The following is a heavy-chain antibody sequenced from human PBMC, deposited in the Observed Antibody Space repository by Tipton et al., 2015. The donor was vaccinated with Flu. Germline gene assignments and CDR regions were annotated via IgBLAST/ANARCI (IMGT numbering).Heavy chain of an antibody. CDR3: AKGPTNHLAGERGYNWFDP. CDR2: IFGAGDST. CDR1: GFSINEYA. J-gene: IGHJ5*02. D-gene: IGHD4-17*01. V-gene: IGHV3-23*01. Sequence: SLRLSCVASGFSINEYAMNWVRQAPGKGLEWVSAIFGAGDSTSYADSVRGRFTISRGHSNNTLYLRMNMLTAEDSGLYYCAKGPTNHLAGERGYNWFDPWGQGTQVTVSS.